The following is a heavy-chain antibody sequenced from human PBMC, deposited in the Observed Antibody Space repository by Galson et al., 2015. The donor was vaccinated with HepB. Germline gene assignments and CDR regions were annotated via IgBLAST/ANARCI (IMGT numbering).Heavy chain of an antibody. CDR3: ARALVVIDHWYFDL. CDR2: ITNSGTYI. V-gene: IGHV3-21*01. D-gene: IGHD3-22*01. J-gene: IGHJ2*01. Sequence: SLRLSCAASGFAFSSSSMNWIRQAPGKGLEWISSITNSGTYIHYADSVRGRFTVSRDNAKNSLYLQMNSLRAEDTAVYYCARALVVIDHWYFDLWAVAPWSLSPQ. CDR1: GFAFSSSS.